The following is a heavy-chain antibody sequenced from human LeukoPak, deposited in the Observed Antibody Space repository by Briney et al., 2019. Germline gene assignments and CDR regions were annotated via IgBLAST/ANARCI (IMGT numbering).Heavy chain of an antibody. CDR3: ARGGVGYSGYDYYYMDV. D-gene: IGHD5-12*01. CDR1: SGSFSGYY. CDR2: INHSGST. J-gene: IGHJ6*03. Sequence: SETLSLTCAVYSGSFSGYYWSWIRQPPGKGLEWIGEINHSGSTTYNPSLKSRVTISVDTSKNQFSLKLNSVTAAGTAVYYCARGGVGYSGYDYYYMDVWGKGTTVTVSS. V-gene: IGHV4-34*01.